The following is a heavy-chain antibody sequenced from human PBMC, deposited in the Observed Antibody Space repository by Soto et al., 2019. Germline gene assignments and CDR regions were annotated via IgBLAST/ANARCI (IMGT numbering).Heavy chain of an antibody. J-gene: IGHJ4*02. CDR3: TRRRDWTAMDPLDY. D-gene: IGHD5-18*01. CDR2: IRSKVNTYAT. V-gene: IGHV3-73*01. Sequence: LRLSCAASGFTLSDSAMHWVRQASGKGLEWVGRIRSKVNTYATAYAASVKGRFTISRDDSMSTTYLQMNSLKVEDTAVYYCTRRRDWTAMDPLDYWGQGTLVTVSS. CDR1: GFTLSDSA.